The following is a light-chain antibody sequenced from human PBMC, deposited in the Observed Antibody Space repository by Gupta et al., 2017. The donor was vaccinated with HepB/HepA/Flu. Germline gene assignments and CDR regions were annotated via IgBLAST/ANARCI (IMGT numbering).Light chain of an antibody. V-gene: IGLV1-47*01. CDR1: SSNIGSNY. CDR3: AAWDDSLSGRV. Sequence: PGPRVTISCSGSSSNIGSNYVYWYQQLPGTAPKLLIYRNNQRPSGVPDRFSGSKSGTSASLAISGLRSEDEADYYCAAWDDSLSGRVFGGGTKLTVL. CDR2: RNN. J-gene: IGLJ2*01.